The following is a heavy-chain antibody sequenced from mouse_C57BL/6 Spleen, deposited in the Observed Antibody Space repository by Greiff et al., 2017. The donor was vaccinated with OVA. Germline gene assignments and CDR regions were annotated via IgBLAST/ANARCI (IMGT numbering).Heavy chain of an antibody. Sequence: QVQLQQPGTDLVKPGASVKLSCKASGYTFTSYWMHWVKQRPGQGLEWIGNINPSNGGTNYNEKFKSKATLTVDKSSSTAYMQLSSLTSEDSAVYYCARRAITTVVAPYYAMDYWGQGTSVTVSS. CDR1: GYTFTSYW. CDR2: INPSNGGT. J-gene: IGHJ4*01. V-gene: IGHV1-53*01. D-gene: IGHD1-1*01. CDR3: ARRAITTVVAPYYAMDY.